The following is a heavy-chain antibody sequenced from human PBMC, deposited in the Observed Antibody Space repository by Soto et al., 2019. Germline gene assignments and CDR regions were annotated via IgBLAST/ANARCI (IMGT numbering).Heavy chain of an antibody. CDR3: ASLSTVNYYYYYMDV. CDR1: GYSFTSYW. V-gene: IGHV5-51*01. Sequence: GESLKISCKGSGYSFTSYWIGWVRQMPGKGLEWMGIIYPGDSDTRYSPSFQGQVTISADKSISTAYLQWSSLKASDTAMYYCASLSTVNYYYYYMDVWGKGTTVTVSS. D-gene: IGHD4-17*01. CDR2: IYPGDSDT. J-gene: IGHJ6*03.